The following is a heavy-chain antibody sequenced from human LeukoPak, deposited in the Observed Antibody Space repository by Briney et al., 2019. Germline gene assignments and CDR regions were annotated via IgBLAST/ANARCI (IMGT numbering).Heavy chain of an antibody. CDR3: ARSIAALRNWFDP. CDR2: ITASGGGT. D-gene: IGHD6-6*01. Sequence: PGGSLRLSCAGSGFTFGTYDMTWVRQAPGKGLGWVSGITASGGGTFYADSVKGRFTISRDNSKNTLYLQMNSLRAEDTAVYYCARSIAALRNWFDPWGQGTLVTVSS. V-gene: IGHV3-23*01. CDR1: GFTFGTYD. J-gene: IGHJ5*02.